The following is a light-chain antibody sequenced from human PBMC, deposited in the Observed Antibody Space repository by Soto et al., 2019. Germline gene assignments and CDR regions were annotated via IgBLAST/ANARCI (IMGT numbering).Light chain of an antibody. V-gene: IGKV1-5*01. CDR1: QRISSW. J-gene: IGKJ3*01. Sequence: DIQMTQSPSTLSASVGDRVTITCRASQRISSWLAWYQQKPGKAPKLLIYDASSLESGVPSRFSGSGSGTEFTLTLSSLQPDDFATYYCKQYNRYSPEGFTFGPGTKVDIK. CDR3: KQYNRYSPEGFT. CDR2: DAS.